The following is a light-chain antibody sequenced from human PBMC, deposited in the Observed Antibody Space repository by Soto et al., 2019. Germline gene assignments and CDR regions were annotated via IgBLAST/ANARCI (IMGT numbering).Light chain of an antibody. CDR1: SSNIGTNT. CDR2: SNS. J-gene: IGLJ1*01. V-gene: IGLV1-44*01. CDR3: AAWDDSLSGYV. Sequence: QSVLTQPPSASGTPGQRVSISCSGSSSNIGTNTVNWYQQLPGTAPKLLIYSNSQRPSGVPDRFSGSKSGTSASLAISGFQSDDDADYYCAAWDDSLSGYVFGTGTKVTVL.